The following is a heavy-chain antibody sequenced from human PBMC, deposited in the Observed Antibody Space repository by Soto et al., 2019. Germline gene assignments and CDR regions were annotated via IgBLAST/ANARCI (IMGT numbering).Heavy chain of an antibody. CDR3: ASGLRSGSGF. V-gene: IGHV3-30-3*01. J-gene: IGHJ4*01. CDR2: ISYDGSNK. CDR1: GFTFSSYA. D-gene: IGHD3-22*01. Sequence: QVQLVESGGGVVQPGRSLRLSCAASGFTFSSYAMHWVRQAPGKGLEWVAVISYDGSNKYYADSVKGPFTISRDNSKNSVYLQTNSLRAEETAVYYWASGLRSGSGFWGHGTLVPVFS.